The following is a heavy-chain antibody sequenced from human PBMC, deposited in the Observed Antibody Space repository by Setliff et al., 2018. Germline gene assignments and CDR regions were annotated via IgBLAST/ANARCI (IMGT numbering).Heavy chain of an antibody. D-gene: IGHD1-26*01. CDR3: ARCSGSYDAFDI. CDR2: IYYSGSI. Sequence: TLSLTCTVSGGSISSGGYYWSWIRQHPGMGLEWIGYIYYSGSIYHNPSLKTLVTISVDTSKNQFSLKLSSVTAADTAVYYCARCSGSYDAFDIWGQGTMVTVSS. J-gene: IGHJ3*02. V-gene: IGHV4-31*01. CDR1: GGSISSGGYY.